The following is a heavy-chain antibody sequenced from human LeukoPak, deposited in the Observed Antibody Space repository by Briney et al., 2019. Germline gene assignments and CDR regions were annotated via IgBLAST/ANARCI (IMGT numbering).Heavy chain of an antibody. D-gene: IGHD5-24*01. J-gene: IGHJ4*02. CDR1: GFTFSSYS. CDR3: ARAAGEMATIRY. V-gene: IGHV3-21*01. Sequence: GGSLRLSCAASGFTFSSYSMNWVRQAPGKGLEWVSSISSSSSYIYYADSVKGRFTISRDDAKNSLYLQMNSLRAEDTAVYYCARAAGEMATIRYWGQGTLVTVSS. CDR2: ISSSSSYI.